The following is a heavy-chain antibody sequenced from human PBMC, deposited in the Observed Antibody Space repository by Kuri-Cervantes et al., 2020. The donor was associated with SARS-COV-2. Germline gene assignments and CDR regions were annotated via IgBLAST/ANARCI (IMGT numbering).Heavy chain of an antibody. CDR2: IYYNGN. J-gene: IGHJ4*02. CDR1: GGSISSYY. CDR3: ARATSFTSIYYYFDS. D-gene: IGHD2-2*01. Sequence: SETLSLTCTVSGGSISSYYWTWVRQPPGKGLEFIGYIYYNGNGYNPSLESRVTMSLDTSRNQFSLRLTSVTPADTAVYHCARATSFTSIYYYFDSWGQGNLVTVSS. V-gene: IGHV4-59*01.